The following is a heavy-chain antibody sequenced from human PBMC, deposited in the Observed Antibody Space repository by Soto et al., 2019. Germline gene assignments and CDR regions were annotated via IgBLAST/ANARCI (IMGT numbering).Heavy chain of an antibody. CDR2: VDPNNGGT. Sequence: ASVKVSCKASGYPFTDYYMHWVLQAPGRRPEWMGWVDPNNGGTHYVQKFQGRVTMTTDMSISTGYMELTRLRSDDTALYYRTRRPMWRTQLIINYGMDVWGQGTTVTVSS. J-gene: IGHJ6*02. V-gene: IGHV1-2*02. CDR1: GYPFTDYY. D-gene: IGHD3-16*01. CDR3: TRRPMWRTQLIINYGMDV.